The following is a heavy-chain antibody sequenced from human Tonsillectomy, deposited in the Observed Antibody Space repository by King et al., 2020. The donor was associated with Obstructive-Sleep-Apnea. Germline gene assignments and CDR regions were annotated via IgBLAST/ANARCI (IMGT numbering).Heavy chain of an antibody. V-gene: IGHV4-59*08. CDR3: ARVTGYYYPFDY. Sequence: VQLQESGPGLVKPSETLSLTCTVSDGSISSYYWSWIRQPPGKGLEWIGYIYDSGSTNYNPSLKSRVTISVDTSKNQISLKLSSVTAADAAVYYCARVTGYYYPFDYWGQGTLVTVSS. CDR1: DGSISSYY. D-gene: IGHD3-22*01. CDR2: IYDSGST. J-gene: IGHJ4*02.